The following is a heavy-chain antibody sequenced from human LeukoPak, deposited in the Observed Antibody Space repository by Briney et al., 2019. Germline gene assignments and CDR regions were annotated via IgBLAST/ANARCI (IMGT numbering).Heavy chain of an antibody. CDR2: INWNGGST. CDR3: ARPYDFWSGYQGPLDY. Sequence: PGGSLRLSCAASGFTFDDYGMSWVRQAPGKGLEWVSGINWNGGSTGYADSVKGRFTISRDNAKNSLYLQMNSLRAEDTAVYYCARPYDFWSGYQGPLDYWGQGTLVTVSS. V-gene: IGHV3-20*04. J-gene: IGHJ4*02. CDR1: GFTFDDYG. D-gene: IGHD3-3*01.